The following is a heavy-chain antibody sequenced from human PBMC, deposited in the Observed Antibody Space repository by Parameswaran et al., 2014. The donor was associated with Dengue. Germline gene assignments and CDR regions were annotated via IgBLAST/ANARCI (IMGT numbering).Heavy chain of an antibody. CDR3: ARGDFHHYYGWDL. CDR2: INHSGGST. D-gene: IGHD3-3*01. J-gene: IGHJ6*02. Sequence: WVRQAPGQGLEWMGMINHSGGSTTYAQKFQGRVTVTRDTSTSTVYMELSSLRSEDTAVYYCARGDFHHYYGWDLWGQGTAVTVSS. V-gene: IGHV1-46*01.